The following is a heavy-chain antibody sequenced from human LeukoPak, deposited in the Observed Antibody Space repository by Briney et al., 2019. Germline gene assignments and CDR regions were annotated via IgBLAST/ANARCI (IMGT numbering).Heavy chain of an antibody. D-gene: IGHD2-2*01. CDR1: GVTLSMDW. J-gene: IGHJ6*03. V-gene: IGHV3-74*03. CDR3: AKSPIPAPRYYYMDV. CDR2: LNGDGRIT. Sequence: GGSLRLSCAASGVTLSMDWMHWVRQVPGKGLVWVSGLNGDGRITQYADSVKGRFTISRDNSRNTLYLQMNSLRPEDTAMYYCAKSPIPAPRYYYMDVWGKGTTVIVSS.